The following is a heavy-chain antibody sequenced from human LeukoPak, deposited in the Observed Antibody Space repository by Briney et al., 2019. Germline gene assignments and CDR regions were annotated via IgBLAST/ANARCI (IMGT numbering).Heavy chain of an antibody. D-gene: IGHD3-10*01. Sequence: ASVKVSCKASGYTFTSYGISWVRQAPGQGLEWMGWISAYNGNTNYAQKLQGRVTMTTDTSTGTAYMELRSLRSDDTAVYYCARDRWITMVRGVINNWFDPWGQGTLVTVSS. CDR2: ISAYNGNT. CDR3: ARDRWITMVRGVINNWFDP. V-gene: IGHV1-18*01. CDR1: GYTFTSYG. J-gene: IGHJ5*02.